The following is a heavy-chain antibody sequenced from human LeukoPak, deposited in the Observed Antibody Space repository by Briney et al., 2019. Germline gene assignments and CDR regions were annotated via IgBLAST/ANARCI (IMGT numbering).Heavy chain of an antibody. CDR3: AKDKSPYSSSSYFDY. CDR2: ISWNSGSI. V-gene: IGHV3-9*03. J-gene: IGHJ4*02. D-gene: IGHD6-6*01. Sequence: GGSLRLSCAASGFTFDDYAMHWVRQAPGKGLEWVSGISWNSGSIGYADSVKGRFTISRDNAKNSLYLQMNSLRAEDMALYYCAKDKSPYSSSSYFDYWGQGTLVTVSS. CDR1: GFTFDDYA.